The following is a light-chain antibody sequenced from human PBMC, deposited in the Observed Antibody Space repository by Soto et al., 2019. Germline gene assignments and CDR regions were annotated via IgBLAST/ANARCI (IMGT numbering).Light chain of an antibody. CDR3: QQRSNWTRDFT. V-gene: IGKV3-11*01. CDR2: DAS. Sequence: EIVLTQSPATLSLSPGERATLSCRASQSVSRYLAWYQQKPGQAPRLLIYDASNRATGIPARFSGSGSGTDFTLTISSLEPEDYAVYYCQQRSNWTRDFTFGPGTKVDIK. CDR1: QSVSRY. J-gene: IGKJ3*01.